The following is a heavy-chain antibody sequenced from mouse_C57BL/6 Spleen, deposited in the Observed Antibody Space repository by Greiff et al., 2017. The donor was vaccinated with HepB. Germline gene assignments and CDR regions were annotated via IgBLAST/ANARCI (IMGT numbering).Heavy chain of an antibody. J-gene: IGHJ2*01. D-gene: IGHD4-1*01. V-gene: IGHV5-9*01. Sequence: EVKLVESGGGLVKPGGSLKLSCAASGFTFSSYTMSWVRQTPEKRLEWVATISGGGGNTYYPDSVKGRFTISRDKAKNTLYLQMSSLRSEDTALYYCARNWDYFDYWGQGTTLTVSS. CDR1: GFTFSSYT. CDR3: ARNWDYFDY. CDR2: ISGGGGNT.